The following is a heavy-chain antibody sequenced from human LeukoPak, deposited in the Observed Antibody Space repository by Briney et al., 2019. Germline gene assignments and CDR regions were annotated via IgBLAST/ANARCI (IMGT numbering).Heavy chain of an antibody. V-gene: IGHV3-7*01. Sequence: GGSLRLSCAASGFTFSSYWMSWVRQAPGKGLEWVANIKQDGSEKYYVDSVKGRFTISRDNAMNSLYLRMNSLRAEDTAVYFCVRDNIAAAGMAFDYWGQGTLVTVSS. J-gene: IGHJ4*02. CDR1: GFTFSSYW. D-gene: IGHD6-13*01. CDR3: VRDNIAAAGMAFDY. CDR2: IKQDGSEK.